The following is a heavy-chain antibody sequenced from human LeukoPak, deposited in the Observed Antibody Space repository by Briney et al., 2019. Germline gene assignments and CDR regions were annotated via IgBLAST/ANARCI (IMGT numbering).Heavy chain of an antibody. CDR3: TTTYIVASTRKFGDY. CDR1: GFTFNSYN. V-gene: IGHV3-15*01. D-gene: IGHD5-12*01. Sequence: GGSLRLSCAASGFTFNSYNMHWVRRAPGKGLEWVGRIKSKTEGGTTDYAAPVKGRFTISRDDSQNTVDLQISSLTAEDTAMYFCTTTYIVASTRKFGDYWGQGTLVVVSS. CDR2: IKSKTEGGTT. J-gene: IGHJ4*02.